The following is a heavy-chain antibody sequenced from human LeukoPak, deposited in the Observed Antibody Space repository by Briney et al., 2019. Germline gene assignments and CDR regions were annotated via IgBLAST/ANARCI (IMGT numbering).Heavy chain of an antibody. Sequence: GGSLRLSCAASGFTFSNAWMSWVRQAPGKGLEWVGRIKRKSDGGTTDYAAPVKGRFTISRDDSKNTLYLQMNSLKTEDTAAYYCTTYDSSGYFYFDYWGQGTLVTVSS. CDR3: TTYDSSGYFYFDY. CDR1: GFTFSNAW. D-gene: IGHD3-22*01. CDR2: IKRKSDGGTT. V-gene: IGHV3-15*01. J-gene: IGHJ4*02.